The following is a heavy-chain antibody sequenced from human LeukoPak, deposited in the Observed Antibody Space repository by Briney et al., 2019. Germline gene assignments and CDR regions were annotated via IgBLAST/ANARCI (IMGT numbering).Heavy chain of an antibody. CDR3: AREIAAVYYYYYGMDV. CDR2: ISTSGDTI. CDR1: GFTFSSYE. J-gene: IGHJ6*02. D-gene: IGHD6-13*01. Sequence: GSLRLSCAASGFTFSSYEMNWVRQAPGKGPEWVSYISTSGDTIYYADSVKGRFTISRDNAKNSLYLQMNSLRAEDTAVYYCAREIAAVYYYYYGMDVWGQGTTVTVSS. V-gene: IGHV3-48*03.